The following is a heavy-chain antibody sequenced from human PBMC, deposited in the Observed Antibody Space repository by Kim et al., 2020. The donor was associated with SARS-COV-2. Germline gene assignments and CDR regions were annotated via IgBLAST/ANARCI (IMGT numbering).Heavy chain of an antibody. CDR2: ST. CDR3: ARGKMDV. Sequence: STNYNPSLTSRVTISVDTSKNQFSLKLSSVTAADTAVYYCARGKMDVWGQGTTVTVSS. V-gene: IGHV4-34*01. J-gene: IGHJ6*02.